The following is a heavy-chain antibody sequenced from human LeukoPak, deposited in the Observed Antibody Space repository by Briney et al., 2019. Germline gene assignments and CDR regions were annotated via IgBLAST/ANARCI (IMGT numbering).Heavy chain of an antibody. CDR1: GGSVSSGSYY. CDR2: IYYSGST. D-gene: IGHD3-22*01. V-gene: IGHV4-61*01. Sequence: PSETLSLTCTVSGGSVSSGSYYWSWIRQPPGKGLEWIGYIYYSGSTNYNPSLKSRVTISVDTSKNQFSLKLSSVTAADTAVYYCARGPYYYDSSGYAYYYGMDVWGQGTTVTVSS. J-gene: IGHJ6*02. CDR3: ARGPYYYDSSGYAYYYGMDV.